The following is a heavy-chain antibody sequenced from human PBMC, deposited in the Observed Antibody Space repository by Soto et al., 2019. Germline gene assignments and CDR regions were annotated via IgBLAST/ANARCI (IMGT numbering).Heavy chain of an antibody. V-gene: IGHV3-21*06. D-gene: IGHD3-10*01. CDR3: ARDFKESQYYYYCMDV. Sequence: EVQLVESGGGLVKPGGSLRLSCVVSGFTFSSYSMNWVRQAPGKGLEWVSSISSGSNYTYYADSVKGRFTISRDNAKNPVYLQMNSLRAEDTALYYCARDFKESQYYYYCMDVWCKGTTVTVSS. CDR1: GFTFSSYS. J-gene: IGHJ6*03. CDR2: ISSGSNYT.